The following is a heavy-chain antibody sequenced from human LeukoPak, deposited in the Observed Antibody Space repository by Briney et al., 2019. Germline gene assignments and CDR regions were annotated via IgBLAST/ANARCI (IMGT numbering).Heavy chain of an antibody. J-gene: IGHJ4*02. V-gene: IGHV3-49*04. CDR2: IRRRAYGGTT. Sequence: GGSLTLSCTVSGFAFDDFAMTWVRQAPGKGLEWVGFIRRRAYGGTTDYAASVRGRFTISIGDSKNIAYLQMNSLRTEDTAIYFCSRDSHGDDVYDYWGQGTQVTVSS. CDR3: SRDSHGDDVYDY. D-gene: IGHD1-1*01. CDR1: GFAFDDFA.